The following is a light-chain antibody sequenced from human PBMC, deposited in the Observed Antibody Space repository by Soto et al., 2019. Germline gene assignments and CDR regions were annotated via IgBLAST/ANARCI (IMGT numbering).Light chain of an antibody. J-gene: IGKJ1*01. CDR2: IAS. CDR1: QSVNSDY. V-gene: IGKV3-20*01. CDR3: QQYGTSPWT. Sequence: EIVLTQSPGTLSLFPGERDTLSCRATQSVNSDYLAWYQQKPGQAPRLLIYIASRRATGIPDRFSGSGSGTDFTLTISRLEPEDFAVYYCQQYGTSPWTFGQGTKVEIK.